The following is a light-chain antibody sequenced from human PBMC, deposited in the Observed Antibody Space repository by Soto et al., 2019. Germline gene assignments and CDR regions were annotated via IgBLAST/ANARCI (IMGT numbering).Light chain of an antibody. Sequence: VLTQPPSASGSPGQSVTISCTGTSSDVAGYNYVSWYQQHPGKAPKLIIYEVTKRPSGVPDRFSGSKSGNTASLTVSGLQAEDEADYYCSSYAGSSTLGVFGTGTKVTVL. CDR1: SSDVAGYNY. V-gene: IGLV2-8*01. J-gene: IGLJ1*01. CDR3: SSYAGSSTLGV. CDR2: EVT.